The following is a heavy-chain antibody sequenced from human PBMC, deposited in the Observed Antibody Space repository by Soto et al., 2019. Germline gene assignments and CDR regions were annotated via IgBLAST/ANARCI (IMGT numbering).Heavy chain of an antibody. Sequence: QVQLVESGGGVVQPGGSLRLSCAPSGFTFSNYAMHWVRQAPGKGLEWVAVMSYDGSNEYYPDSVRGRFTISRDNSKNTLFLQMKSLRIEVTAVSYCVASAYYVAFDFWGQGTLVTVSS. CDR1: GFTFSNYA. J-gene: IGHJ4*02. CDR2: MSYDGSNE. V-gene: IGHV3-30-3*01. CDR3: VASAYYVAFDF. D-gene: IGHD3-10*02.